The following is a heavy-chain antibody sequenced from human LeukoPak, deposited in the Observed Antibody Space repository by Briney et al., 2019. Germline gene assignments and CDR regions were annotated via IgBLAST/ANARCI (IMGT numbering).Heavy chain of an antibody. Sequence: SETLSLTCIVSGGSISSGTYYWTWIRQPAGKGLEWIGRIHSSGTANYNPSLNSRVNLLLDTSKNQFSLSLNSVTAADTAVYYCARAEDPRRYSGYDSHYYFDSWGQGTLVTVSS. CDR3: ARAEDPRRYSGYDSHYYFDS. D-gene: IGHD5-12*01. J-gene: IGHJ4*02. CDR1: GGSISSGTYY. V-gene: IGHV4-61*02. CDR2: IHSSGTA.